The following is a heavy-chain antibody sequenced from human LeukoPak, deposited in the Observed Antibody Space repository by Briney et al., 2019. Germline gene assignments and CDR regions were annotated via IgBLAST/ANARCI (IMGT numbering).Heavy chain of an antibody. Sequence: PGGSLRLSCAASGFTFSSYSMNWVRQAPGKGLEWIGSISYSGTTYYNPSLKSRVTISVDTSKNQFSLKLSSVTAADTALYYCARIPSNWAYYFDYWGQGTLVTVSS. CDR2: ISYSGTT. CDR3: ARIPSNWAYYFDY. V-gene: IGHV4-59*05. D-gene: IGHD7-27*01. J-gene: IGHJ4*02. CDR1: GFTFSSYSMN.